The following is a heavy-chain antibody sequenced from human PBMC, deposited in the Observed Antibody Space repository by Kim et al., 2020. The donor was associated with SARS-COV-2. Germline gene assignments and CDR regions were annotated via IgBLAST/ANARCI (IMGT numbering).Heavy chain of an antibody. Sequence: GGSLRLSCAASGFTFSSYAMHWVRQAPGKGLEWVAVISYDGSNKYYADSVKGRFTISRDNSKNTLYLQMNSLRAEDTAVYYCARDFGIGWLPYYYYGMDVWGQGTTVTVSS. CDR3: ARDFGIGWLPYYYYGMDV. V-gene: IGHV3-30-3*01. CDR1: GFTFSSYA. CDR2: ISYDGSNK. D-gene: IGHD3-22*01. J-gene: IGHJ6*02.